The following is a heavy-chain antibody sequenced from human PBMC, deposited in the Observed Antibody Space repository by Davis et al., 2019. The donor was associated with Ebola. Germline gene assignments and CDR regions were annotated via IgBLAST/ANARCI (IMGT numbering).Heavy chain of an antibody. CDR2: INSDGSST. CDR1: GFTFSSYW. CDR3: AKSGLSFGVVKYHYGMDV. V-gene: IGHV3-74*01. Sequence: PGGSLRLSCAASGFTFSSYWMHWVRQAPGKGLVWVSRINSDGSSTSYADSVKGRFTISRDNATNTLYLQMNSLRAEDTAVYYCAKSGLSFGVVKYHYGMDVWGKGTTVTVSS. D-gene: IGHD3-3*01. J-gene: IGHJ6*04.